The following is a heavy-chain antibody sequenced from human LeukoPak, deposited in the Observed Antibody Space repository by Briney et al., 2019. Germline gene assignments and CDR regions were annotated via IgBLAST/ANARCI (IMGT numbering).Heavy chain of an antibody. Sequence: GASVKVSCKASGYTFTSYGISWVRQAPGQGLEWMGWISAYNGNTNYAQKLQGRVTMTTDTSTSTAYMELRSLRSDDTAVYYCARDVVLMVYANSTYYYYMDVWGKGTTVTVSS. CDR1: GYTFTSYG. CDR2: ISAYNGNT. D-gene: IGHD2-8*01. J-gene: IGHJ6*03. V-gene: IGHV1-18*01. CDR3: ARDVVLMVYANSTYYYYMDV.